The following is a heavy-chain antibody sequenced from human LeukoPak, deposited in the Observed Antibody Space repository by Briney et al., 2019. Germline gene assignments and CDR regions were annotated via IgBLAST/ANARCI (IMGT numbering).Heavy chain of an antibody. CDR2: ISGSGGST. D-gene: IGHD5-18*01. Sequence: GGSLRLSCAASGFTFSSYAMSWARQAPGKGLEWVSAISGSGGSTYYTDSVKGRFTISRDNSKNTLYLQMNSLRAEDTAVYYCAKDHGYSYGYVFGYWGQGTLVTVSS. V-gene: IGHV3-23*01. CDR3: AKDHGYSYGYVFGY. CDR1: GFTFSSYA. J-gene: IGHJ4*02.